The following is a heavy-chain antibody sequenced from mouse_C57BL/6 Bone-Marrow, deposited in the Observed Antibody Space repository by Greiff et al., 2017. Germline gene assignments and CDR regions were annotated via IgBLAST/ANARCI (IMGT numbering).Heavy chain of an antibody. CDR1: GYTFTDYY. Sequence: VQLKESGPVLVKPGASVKMSCKASGYTFTDYYMNWVKQSHGKSLEWIGVINPYNGGTSYNQKFKGKATLTVDKSSSTAYMELNSLTSEDSAVYYCARWGLDAMDYWGQGTSVTVSS. CDR3: ARWGLDAMDY. J-gene: IGHJ4*01. V-gene: IGHV1-19*01. CDR2: INPYNGGT.